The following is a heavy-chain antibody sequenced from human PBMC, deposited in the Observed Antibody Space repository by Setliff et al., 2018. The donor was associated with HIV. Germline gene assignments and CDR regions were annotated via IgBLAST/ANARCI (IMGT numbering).Heavy chain of an antibody. Sequence: PGGSLRLSCVGSGFTFNDYHISWIRQAPGKGLEWVSYMSASSSYIQYADSVKGRFTISRDNAKNTLYLQMNDLRPEDTAVYYCAREIVTLYTGGHYLYGIDVWGQGTAVTVSS. J-gene: IGHJ6*02. CDR3: AREIVTLYTGGHYLYGIDV. CDR2: MSASSSYI. D-gene: IGHD3-22*01. CDR1: GFTFNDYH. V-gene: IGHV3-11*06.